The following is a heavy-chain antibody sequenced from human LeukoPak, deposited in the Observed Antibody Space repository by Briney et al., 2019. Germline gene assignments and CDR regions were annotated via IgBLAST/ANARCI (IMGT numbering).Heavy chain of an antibody. J-gene: IGHJ4*01. D-gene: IGHD1-14*01. CDR1: GFTFGSYW. V-gene: IGHV3-7*03. CDR2: IKQDGSEI. CDR3: AGGSGWITGD. Sequence: RGSLRLSCAASGFTFGSYWMNWVRQAPGKGPEWVANIKQDGSEINYVDSVKGRFIISRDNAKNSLYLQMNSLRVDDTAVYYCAGGSGWITGDWGHGTLVNVSS.